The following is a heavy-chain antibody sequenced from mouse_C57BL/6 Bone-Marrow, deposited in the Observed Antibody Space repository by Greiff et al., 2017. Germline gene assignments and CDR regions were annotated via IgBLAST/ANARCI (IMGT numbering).Heavy chain of an antibody. J-gene: IGHJ2*01. V-gene: IGHV6-6*01. CDR2: IRTKANNHAT. D-gene: IGHD2-4*01. CDR1: GFTFSDAW. Sequence: DVKLVESGGGLVQPGGSMKLSCAASGFTFSDAWMDWVRQSPEKGLEWVAEIRTKANNHATYYAESVKGRFTISRDDSKRSGYRKMNSLRAKDTGIYYCTRLYDYDDEGDYWGQGTTLTVSS. CDR3: TRLYDYDDEGDY.